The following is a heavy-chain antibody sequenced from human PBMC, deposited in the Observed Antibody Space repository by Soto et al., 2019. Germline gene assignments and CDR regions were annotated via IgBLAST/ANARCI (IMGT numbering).Heavy chain of an antibody. D-gene: IGHD2-15*01. CDR1: GFTVSSNY. CDR3: ARDTPATRHGMDV. V-gene: IGHV3-53*02. J-gene: IGHJ6*02. Sequence: EVQLVETGGGLIQPGGSLRLSCAASGFTVSSNYMSWVRQAPGKWLALVSVIYSGGSTYYADSVSVRFTISRDNSKNTLYLQMKSLRAEDTAVYYCARDTPATRHGMDVWGQGTTVTVSS. CDR2: IYSGGST.